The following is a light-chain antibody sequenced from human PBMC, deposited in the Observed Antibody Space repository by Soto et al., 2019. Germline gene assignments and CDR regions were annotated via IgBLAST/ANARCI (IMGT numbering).Light chain of an antibody. CDR1: QDISKN. V-gene: IGKV1-33*01. Sequence: IQMTQSPSSLSAPVGERVTIPCQASQDISKNLNWYQQKPGKAPKLLIYDASSLQTGVPSRFSGSGSATHFTFTISSLQPEDVATYYCQQYDNLLPITFGQGTRLEIK. CDR3: QQYDNLLPIT. CDR2: DAS. J-gene: IGKJ5*01.